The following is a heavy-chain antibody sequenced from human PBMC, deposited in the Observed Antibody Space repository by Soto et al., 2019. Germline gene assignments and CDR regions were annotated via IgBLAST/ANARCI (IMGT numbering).Heavy chain of an antibody. Sequence: GGSLRLSCASSGFIFIDAWISWVRQAPGKGLEWIGRVKSKSEGGTTDYAALVKGRFTVSRDDSINTVSLQMDSLKMEDTAVYFCVAGSPFEYWGQGTLVTVSS. CDR2: VKSKSEGGTT. CDR1: GFIFIDAW. J-gene: IGHJ4*02. V-gene: IGHV3-15*05. D-gene: IGHD2-21*01. CDR3: VAGSPFEY.